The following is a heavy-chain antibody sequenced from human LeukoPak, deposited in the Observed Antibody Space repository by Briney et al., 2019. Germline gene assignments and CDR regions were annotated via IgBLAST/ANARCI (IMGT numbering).Heavy chain of an antibody. D-gene: IGHD1-14*01. CDR3: AKGAGFAEPLPEY. J-gene: IGHJ4*02. V-gene: IGHV1-3*01. CDR1: GYTFTSYA. CDR2: INAGHGNT. Sequence: ASVKVSCKASGYTFTSYAIQWVRQAPGQRLEWMGWINAGHGNTKYSQKFQGRVTITRDTSASTAYMELSSLRSEDTAVYYCAKGAGFAEPLPEYWGQGTLLTVSS.